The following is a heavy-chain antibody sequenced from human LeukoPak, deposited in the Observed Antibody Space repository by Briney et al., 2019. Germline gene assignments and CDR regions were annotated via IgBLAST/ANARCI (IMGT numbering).Heavy chain of an antibody. CDR3: ARGHCSSPRCYRNWFDP. D-gene: IGHD2-2*01. CDR2: IYYSGST. Sequence: PSETLSLTCTVSGGSISSHYWSWIRQPPGMGLEWIGYIYYSGSTNYNPSLNSRVTISVDTSKNQFSLKLTSMTAADTAVYYCARGHCSSPRCYRNWFDPWGQGTLVTVSS. CDR1: GGSISSHY. V-gene: IGHV4-59*11. J-gene: IGHJ5*02.